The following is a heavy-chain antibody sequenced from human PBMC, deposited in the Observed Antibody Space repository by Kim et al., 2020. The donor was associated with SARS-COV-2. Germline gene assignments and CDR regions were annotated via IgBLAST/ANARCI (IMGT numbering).Heavy chain of an antibody. V-gene: IGHV1-3*01. CDR1: GYTFTSYA. Sequence: ASVKVSCKASGYTFTSYAMHWVRQAPGQRLEWMGWINAVNGNTKYSQKFQGRVTITRDTSASTAYMELSSLRSEDTAVYYCARGIAAAGTVDYWGQGTLVTVSS. J-gene: IGHJ4*02. D-gene: IGHD6-13*01. CDR2: INAVNGNT. CDR3: ARGIAAAGTVDY.